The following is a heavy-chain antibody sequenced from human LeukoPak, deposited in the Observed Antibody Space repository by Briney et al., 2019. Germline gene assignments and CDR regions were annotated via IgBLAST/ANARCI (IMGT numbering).Heavy chain of an antibody. CDR2: ISGSGVST. V-gene: IGHV3-23*01. J-gene: IGHJ4*02. CDR1: GFTFSSYA. D-gene: IGHD5-18*01. CDR3: AKDSYSYGYYYFDY. Sequence: GGSLRLSCAASGFTFSSYAMSWVRQAPGKGLEWVSAISGSGVSTYYADSVKGRFTISRDNSKNTLYLQMNSLRAEDTAVYYCAKDSYSYGYYYFDYWGQGTLVTVSS.